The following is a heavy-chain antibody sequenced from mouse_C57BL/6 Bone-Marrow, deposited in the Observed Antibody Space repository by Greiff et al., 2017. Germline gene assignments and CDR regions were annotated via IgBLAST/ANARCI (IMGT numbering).Heavy chain of an antibody. CDR3: ARPTTVVEGYFDV. CDR2: INPGSGGT. V-gene: IGHV1-54*01. Sequence: QVQLQQSGAELVRPGTSVKVSCKASGYAFTNYLIEWVKQRPGQGLEWIGVINPGSGGTNYNEKFKGKATLTADKSSSTAYMQLSSLTSEDSAVYFCARPTTVVEGYFDVWGTGTTVTVSS. CDR1: GYAFTNYL. D-gene: IGHD1-1*01. J-gene: IGHJ1*03.